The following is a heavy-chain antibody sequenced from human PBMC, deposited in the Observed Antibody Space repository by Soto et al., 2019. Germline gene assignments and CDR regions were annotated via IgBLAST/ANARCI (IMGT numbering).Heavy chain of an antibody. V-gene: IGHV5-10-1*01. J-gene: IGHJ4*02. CDR1: GYSFTSYW. CDR2: INPSDSYT. Sequence: AGESLKISCQGCGYSFTSYWIGWVRQRPGKGLEWMGRINPSDSYTTYSPSFQGHVTISTDKSFSTAYLQWSGLKASDTAMYYCPRLGYCTGTSCYSFDSWGPGTLVTVSS. D-gene: IGHD2-2*01. CDR3: PRLGYCTGTSCYSFDS.